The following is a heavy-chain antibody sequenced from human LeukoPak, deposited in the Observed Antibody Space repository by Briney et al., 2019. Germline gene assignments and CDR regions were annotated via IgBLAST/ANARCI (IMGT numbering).Heavy chain of an antibody. CDR3: ARSSCSGGSCYSLDY. J-gene: IGHJ4*02. CDR2: IYYSGST. V-gene: IGHV4-39*07. CDR1: GGSISSSSYY. Sequence: SETLSLTCTVSGGSISSSSYYWGWIRQPPGKGLEWIGSIYYSGSTYYNPSLKSRVTISVDTSKNQFSLKLSSVTAADTAVYYCARSSCSGGSCYSLDYWGQGTLVTVSS. D-gene: IGHD2-15*01.